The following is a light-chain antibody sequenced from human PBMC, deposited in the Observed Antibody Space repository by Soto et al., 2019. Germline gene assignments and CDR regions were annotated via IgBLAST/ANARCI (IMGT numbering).Light chain of an antibody. J-gene: IGLJ2*01. CDR3: SSYTSSTTLV. V-gene: IGLV2-14*01. CDR1: SSDVGGYNY. Sequence: QSALTQPAPVSGSPGQSITISCTGTSSDVGGYNYVSWYQQHPDKAPKLMIYDVSNRPSGFSNRFSGSKSGNTASLTISGLQAEDEAVYYCSSYTSSTTLVFGGGTKVTVL. CDR2: DVS.